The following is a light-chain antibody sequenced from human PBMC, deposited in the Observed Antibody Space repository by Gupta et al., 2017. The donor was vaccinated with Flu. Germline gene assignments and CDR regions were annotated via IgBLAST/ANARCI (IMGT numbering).Light chain of an antibody. CDR1: QSINTC. CDR2: KAS. V-gene: IGKV1-5*03. CDR3: QQYHSYPST. Sequence: PSILSASVGDRVTITCRASQSINTCLAWYQQKAGKAPTVLIYKASTLKSGVPSRFSGSGSGTEFTLTISGLQPDDFATYYCQQYHSYPSTFGQGTKVEIK. J-gene: IGKJ2*02.